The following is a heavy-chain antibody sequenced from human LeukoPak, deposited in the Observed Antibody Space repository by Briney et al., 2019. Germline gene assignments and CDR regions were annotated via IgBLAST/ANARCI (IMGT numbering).Heavy chain of an antibody. J-gene: IGHJ4*02. CDR2: IYYSGST. CDR3: ARESSSSPGEY. D-gene: IGHD6-13*01. CDR1: GGSISSGDYY. V-gene: IGHV4-30-4*08. Sequence: SQTLSLTCTVSGGSISSGDYYWSWIRQPPGKGLEWIGCIYYSGSTYYNPSLKSRVTISVDTSKNQFSLKLSSVPAADTAVYYCARESSSSPGEYWGQGTLVTVSS.